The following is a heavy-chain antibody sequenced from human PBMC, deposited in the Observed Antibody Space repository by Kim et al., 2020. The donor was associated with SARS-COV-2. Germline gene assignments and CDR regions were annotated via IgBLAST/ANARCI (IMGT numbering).Heavy chain of an antibody. D-gene: IGHD4-17*01. V-gene: IGHV4-39*01. Sequence: SETLSLTCTVSGGSISSSSYYWGWIRQPPGKGLEWIGSIYYSGSTYYNPSLKSRVTISVDTSKNQFSLKLSSVTAADTAVYYCARQTTVVTRTLLHFDYWGQGTLVTVSS. CDR2: IYYSGST. CDR3: ARQTTVVTRTLLHFDY. J-gene: IGHJ4*02. CDR1: GGSISSSSYY.